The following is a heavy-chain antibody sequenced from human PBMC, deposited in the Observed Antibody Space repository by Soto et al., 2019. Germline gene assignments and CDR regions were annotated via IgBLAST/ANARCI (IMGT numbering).Heavy chain of an antibody. J-gene: IGHJ4*02. D-gene: IGHD2-15*01. CDR3: AKREDCSGGSCYHLKY. Sequence: EVQLLESGGGLVQPGGSLRLSCAASGFTFSSYAMSWVRQAPVKGLEWVSAISGSGGSTYYADSVKGRFTISRDNSKNTLYLQMNSLRAEDTAVYYCAKREDCSGGSCYHLKYWGQGTLVTVSS. CDR1: GFTFSSYA. CDR2: ISGSGGST. V-gene: IGHV3-23*01.